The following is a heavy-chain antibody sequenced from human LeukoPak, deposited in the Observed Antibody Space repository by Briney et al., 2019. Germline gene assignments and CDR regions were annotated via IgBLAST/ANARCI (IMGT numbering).Heavy chain of an antibody. J-gene: IGHJ4*02. CDR2: FYKGGNT. Sequence: GGSLRLSCAASGFTVSSNYMSWVRQAPGKGLEWVSVFYKGGNTYYADSVKGRFTISRDNSKNTVSLQMNSLRVEDTAVYYCARGDGYNFFDSWGQGTLATVSS. D-gene: IGHD5-24*01. CDR3: ARGDGYNFFDS. V-gene: IGHV3-53*01. CDR1: GFTVSSNY.